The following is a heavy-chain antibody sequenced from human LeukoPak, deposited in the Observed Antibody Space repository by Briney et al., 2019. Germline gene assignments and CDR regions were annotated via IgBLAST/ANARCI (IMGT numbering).Heavy chain of an antibody. V-gene: IGHV1-69*04. Sequence: ASVKVSCKASGGTFSSYAISWVRQAPGQGLEWMGRIIPILGIANYAQKFQGRVTITADKSTSTAYMELSSLRSEDTAVYYCARLGSGMSWGLISSPGPFDMGGEATMAISSS. CDR2: IIPILGIA. CDR3: ARLGSGMSWGLISSPGPFDM. J-gene: IGHJ3*02. CDR1: GGTFSSYA. D-gene: IGHD3-3*01.